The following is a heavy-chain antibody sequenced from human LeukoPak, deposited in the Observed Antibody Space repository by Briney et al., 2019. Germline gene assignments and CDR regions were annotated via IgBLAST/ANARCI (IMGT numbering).Heavy chain of an antibody. Sequence: GSLRLSCAASGFTFSSYAMSWVRQAPGKGLEWVSAISDSGGSTYYADSVKGRFTISRDNSKNTVYLQMNSLRAEDTAVYYCAKTTIGYSSGRYPGWPVDYWGQGTLVTVSS. J-gene: IGHJ4*02. D-gene: IGHD6-19*01. CDR1: GFTFSSYA. CDR2: ISDSGGST. CDR3: AKTTIGYSSGRYPGWPVDY. V-gene: IGHV3-23*01.